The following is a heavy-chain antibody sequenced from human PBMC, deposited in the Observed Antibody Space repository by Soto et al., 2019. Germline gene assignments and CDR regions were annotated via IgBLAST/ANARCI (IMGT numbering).Heavy chain of an antibody. CDR2: ISGSNTCT. V-gene: IGHV3-11*03. J-gene: IGHJ4*02. D-gene: IGHD6-13*01. Sequence: PGGSLRLSCAASGFTFSDYYMSWIRQAPGKGLEWLSYISGSNTCTDYADSVKGRFTISRDNAKNSLYLQMNSLRADDTAVYYCARSMKAGKNFDYWGQGTLVTVSS. CDR3: ARSMKAGKNFDY. CDR1: GFTFSDYY.